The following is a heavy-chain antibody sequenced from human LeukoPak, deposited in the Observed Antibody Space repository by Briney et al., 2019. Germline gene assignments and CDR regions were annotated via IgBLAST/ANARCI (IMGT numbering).Heavy chain of an antibody. D-gene: IGHD3-22*01. J-gene: IGHJ3*02. CDR1: GGSITNTNY. CDR2: IYYSGTT. Sequence: SETLSLTCGVSGGSITNTNYWTWVRQPPGKGLEWIGSIYYSGTTYYNPSLKSRVTISVDTSRNQFSLKLSSVTAADTAVFHCARHSRGYYDSTGYYYGSHAFDIWGQGTMVSVSS. CDR3: ARHSRGYYDSTGYYYGSHAFDI. V-gene: IGHV4-39*01.